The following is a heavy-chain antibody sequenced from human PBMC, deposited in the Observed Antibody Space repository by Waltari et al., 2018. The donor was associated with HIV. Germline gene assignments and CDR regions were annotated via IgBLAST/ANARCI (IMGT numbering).Heavy chain of an antibody. J-gene: IGHJ5*02. V-gene: IGHV3-7*04. Sequence: EVQLVESGGGLVQPGGSLRLSCTASSFTFSTYWMSWVRQAPGKGLEWVANIKPDGGEKYDVDSVKGRFTVSRDNAKNSLYLQMNSLRAEDTAVYYCARDYRRNSWFDPWGQGTLVTVSS. CDR3: ARDYRRNSWFDP. CDR1: SFTFSTYW. CDR2: IKPDGGEK.